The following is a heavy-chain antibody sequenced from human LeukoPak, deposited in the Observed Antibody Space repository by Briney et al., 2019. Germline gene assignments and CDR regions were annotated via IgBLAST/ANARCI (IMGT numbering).Heavy chain of an antibody. CDR1: GGSFSGYY. CDR3: ARAGYYDSSGYYYQATDY. D-gene: IGHD3-22*01. Sequence: SETLSLTCAVYGGSFSGYYWSWIRQPPGKGLEWIGEINHSGSTNYNPSLKSRVTISVDTSKNQFSLKLSSVTAADTAVYYCARAGYYDSSGYYYQATDYWGQGTLVTVSS. V-gene: IGHV4-34*01. J-gene: IGHJ4*02. CDR2: INHSGST.